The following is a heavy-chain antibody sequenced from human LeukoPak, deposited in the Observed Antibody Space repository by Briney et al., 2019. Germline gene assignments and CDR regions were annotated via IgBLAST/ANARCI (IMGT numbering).Heavy chain of an antibody. J-gene: IGHJ4*02. CDR1: GFTFSSYG. Sequence: GGTLRLPCAASGFTFSSYGMSWVRQAPGKGLEWVSAISGSGGSTYYADSVKGRFTISRDNSKNTLYLQMNSLRAEDTAVYYCAKDQADCSSTSCYERGFDYWGQGTLVTVSS. D-gene: IGHD2-2*01. V-gene: IGHV3-23*01. CDR3: AKDQADCSSTSCYERGFDY. CDR2: ISGSGGST.